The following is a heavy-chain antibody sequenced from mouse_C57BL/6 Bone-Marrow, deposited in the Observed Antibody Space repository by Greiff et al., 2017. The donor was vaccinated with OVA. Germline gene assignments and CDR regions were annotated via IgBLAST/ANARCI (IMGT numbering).Heavy chain of an antibody. D-gene: IGHD1-1*01. Sequence: QVQLQQPGAELVKPGASVKLSCKASGYTFTSYWLHWVKQRPGRGLEWIGRIDPNSGGTKYNEKFKSKATLTVDKPSSAAYMPLSSLTSEDAAVYYGARPYYYGRRDYAMDYWGQGTSVTVSS. CDR2: IDPNSGGT. CDR1: GYTFTSYW. V-gene: IGHV1-72*01. J-gene: IGHJ4*01. CDR3: ARPYYYGRRDYAMDY.